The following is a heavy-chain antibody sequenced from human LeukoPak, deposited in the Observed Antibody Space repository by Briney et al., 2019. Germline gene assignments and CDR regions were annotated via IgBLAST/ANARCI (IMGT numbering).Heavy chain of an antibody. CDR1: GGSISTSSYY. Sequence: PSETLSLTCTVSGGSISTSSYYWGWVRQPPGKGLEWIGNIFYSGSTYYSPSLKSRVTISVDTSKNQFSLKLSSVTAADTAVYYCAREDEQFDYWGQGTLVTVSS. J-gene: IGHJ4*02. CDR2: IFYSGST. V-gene: IGHV4-39*07. D-gene: IGHD6-13*01. CDR3: AREDEQFDY.